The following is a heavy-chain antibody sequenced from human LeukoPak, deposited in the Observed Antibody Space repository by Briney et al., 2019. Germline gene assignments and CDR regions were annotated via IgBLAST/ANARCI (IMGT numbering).Heavy chain of an antibody. CDR3: ARHPNWNFDS. CDR1: GFTFSSNW. D-gene: IGHD1-1*01. V-gene: IGHV3-7*01. CDR2: INTDGSQR. J-gene: IGHJ4*02. Sequence: PGGSLRLSCAASGFTFSSNWMTWVRQASGKGLEWGANINTDGSQRDCVDSLKGRFTISRDNDKNSLYLQMNNLRAEDTAVYYCARHPNWNFDSWGQGTLVTVSS.